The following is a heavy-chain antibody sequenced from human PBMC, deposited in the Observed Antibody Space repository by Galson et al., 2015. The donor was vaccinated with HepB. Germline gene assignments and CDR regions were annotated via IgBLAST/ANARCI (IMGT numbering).Heavy chain of an antibody. CDR3: ARHRLGDPYYYDSNNYYYNYGMDV. V-gene: IGHV5-51*01. D-gene: IGHD3-22*01. Sequence: QSGAEVKKPGESLKISCTGSGYSFSSFWIGWVRQMPGKGLEWMGIIYPGDSNPRYSPSFQGQVTISADKPISTAYLQWSSLRASDTAMYYCARHRLGDPYYYDSNNYYYNYGMDVWGQGTTVTVSS. CDR2: IYPGDSNP. CDR1: GYSFSSFW. J-gene: IGHJ6*02.